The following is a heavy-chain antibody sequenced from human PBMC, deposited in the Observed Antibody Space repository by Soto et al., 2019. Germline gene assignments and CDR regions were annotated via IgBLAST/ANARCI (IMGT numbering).Heavy chain of an antibody. J-gene: IGHJ5*02. D-gene: IGHD3-22*01. CDR1: GFTFSSYA. CDR3: AKGSSYYYDSRSDP. Sequence: EVQLLESGGGLVQPGGSLRLSCAASGFTFSSYAMIWVRQAPGKGLEWVSAISGSGGITYYADSVKGRFTISRDNSKNTLYLQMNSLRAEDTAVYYCAKGSSYYYDSRSDPWGQGTLVTVSS. V-gene: IGHV3-23*01. CDR2: ISGSGGIT.